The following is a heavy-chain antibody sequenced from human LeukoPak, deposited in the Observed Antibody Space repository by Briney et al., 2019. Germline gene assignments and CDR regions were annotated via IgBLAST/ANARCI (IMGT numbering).Heavy chain of an antibody. Sequence: GGPLRLSCAASGFTFSNSWMTWIRQAPGKGLEWVANIKEDGSEKNYVDSVRGRFTISRDNAKNSLYLQMNSLRAEDTAVYYCARDSCWYPFDYWGQGTLVTVSS. CDR2: IKEDGSEK. J-gene: IGHJ4*02. V-gene: IGHV3-7*01. CDR3: ARDSCWYPFDY. D-gene: IGHD6-19*01. CDR1: GFTFSNSW.